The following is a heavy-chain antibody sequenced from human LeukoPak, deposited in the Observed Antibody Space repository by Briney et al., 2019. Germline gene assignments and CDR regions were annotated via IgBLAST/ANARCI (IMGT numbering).Heavy chain of an antibody. CDR2: IGTAGDT. Sequence: GGSLSLSCAASGFTFGSYDMHWVRQATGKGLEWVSAIGTAGDTYYPGSVKGRFTISRENAKNSLYLQMNSLRAEDTAVYYCARVDYGDYFFDYWGQGTLVTVSS. CDR1: GFTFGSYD. CDR3: ARVDYGDYFFDY. V-gene: IGHV3-13*01. J-gene: IGHJ4*02. D-gene: IGHD4-17*01.